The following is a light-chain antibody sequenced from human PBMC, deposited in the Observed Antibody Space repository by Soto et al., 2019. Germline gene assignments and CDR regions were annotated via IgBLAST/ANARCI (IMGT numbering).Light chain of an antibody. CDR1: SGSVSTSYY. Sequence: QTVVTQEPSFSVSPGRTVTLTCGLSSGSVSTSYYPSWYQQTPGQAPRTLIYSTNTRSSWVPDRFSGSILGNKAALTITGAQADDESDYYCVLYMGSGIGVFGGGTKLTVL. J-gene: IGLJ3*02. CDR2: STN. V-gene: IGLV8-61*01. CDR3: VLYMGSGIGV.